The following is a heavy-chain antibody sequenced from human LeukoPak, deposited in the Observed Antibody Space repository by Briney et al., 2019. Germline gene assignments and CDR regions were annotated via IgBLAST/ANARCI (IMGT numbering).Heavy chain of an antibody. J-gene: IGHJ4*02. CDR1: GFTVSSNY. D-gene: IGHD2-2*01. V-gene: IGHV3-15*05. CDR2: IKSRADGGTA. Sequence: GGSLRLSCAASGFTVSSNYMSWVRQAPGKGLEWVGRIKSRADGGTADYAAPVKGRFTISRDDSKNTLYLQMNSLQSEDTALYYCTTMGAPASFDYWGQGSLVTVSS. CDR3: TTMGAPASFDY.